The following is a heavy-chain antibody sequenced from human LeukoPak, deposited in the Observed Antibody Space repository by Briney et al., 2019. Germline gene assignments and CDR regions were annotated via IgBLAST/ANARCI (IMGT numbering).Heavy chain of an antibody. J-gene: IGHJ3*02. CDR2: AADSGST. CDR1: GDSMSDYF. V-gene: IGHV4-59*12. D-gene: IGHD1-1*01. CDR3: ARLRDNWNVCVFDI. Sequence: SETLSLTCAVSGDSMSDYFWTWIRQPPGKGLEWIGYAADSGSTNYNPSLKSRVTISVDSSTNHFSLRLSSVTAADTAVYYCARLRDNWNVCVFDIWGQGTMVTISS.